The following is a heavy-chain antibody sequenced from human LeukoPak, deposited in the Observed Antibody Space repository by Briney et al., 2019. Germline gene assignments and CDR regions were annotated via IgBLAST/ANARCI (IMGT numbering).Heavy chain of an antibody. V-gene: IGHV4-31*01. CDR2: IYYSGST. CDR1: GGSISSGGYY. CDR3: ARGVSSGYGFDY. J-gene: IGHJ4*02. Sequence: PSETLSLTCTVSGGSISSGGYYWSWIRQHPGKGLEWIGYIYYSGSTYYNPSLKSQVTISVDTSKNQFSLKLSSVTAADTAVYYCARGVSSGYGFDYWGQGTLVTVSS. D-gene: IGHD3-22*01.